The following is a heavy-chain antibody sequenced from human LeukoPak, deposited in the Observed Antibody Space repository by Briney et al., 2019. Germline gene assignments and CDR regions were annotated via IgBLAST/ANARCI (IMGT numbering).Heavy chain of an antibody. CDR3: ARDRWEMAAEI. J-gene: IGHJ4*02. CDR2: ISGSGGST. D-gene: IGHD5-24*01. CDR1: GFTFSSYG. V-gene: IGHV3-23*01. Sequence: GGSLRLSCAASGFTFSSYGMSWVRQAPGKGLEWVSAISGSGGSTYYADSVKGRFTISRDNSKNTLYLQMNSLRAEDTAVYYCARDRWEMAAEIWGQGTLVTVSS.